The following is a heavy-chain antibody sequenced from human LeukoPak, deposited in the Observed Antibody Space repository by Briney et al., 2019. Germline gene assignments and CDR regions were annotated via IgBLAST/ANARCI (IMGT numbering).Heavy chain of an antibody. J-gene: IGHJ3*02. CDR3: AKVGTHRAFDI. CDR1: GFTFSSHG. D-gene: IGHD1-1*01. V-gene: IGHV3-23*01. CDR2: IIPSGHTT. Sequence: GGSLRLSCVASGFTFSSHGMNWVRQAPGKGLEWVSGIIPSGHTTYYADSVRGRFTISRDNSRNTVYLQMNSLRAEDTAVYYCAKVGTHRAFDIWGQGTMVTVSS.